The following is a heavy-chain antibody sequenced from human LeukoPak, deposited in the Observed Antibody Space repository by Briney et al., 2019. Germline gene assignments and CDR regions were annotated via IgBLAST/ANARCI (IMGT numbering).Heavy chain of an antibody. CDR3: VRERDYDTYFDY. Sequence: GGSLTLSCEVSGFSVRVNHMAWVRQGLGKGLEWVAVILPGGVTHYTDSLRDRFSISTDKSENVLYLQMDTLRAEDTALYYCVRERDYDTYFDYWGRGTLVTVSS. CDR2: ILPGGVT. V-gene: IGHV3-53*01. CDR1: GFSVRVNH. J-gene: IGHJ4*02. D-gene: IGHD4-17*01.